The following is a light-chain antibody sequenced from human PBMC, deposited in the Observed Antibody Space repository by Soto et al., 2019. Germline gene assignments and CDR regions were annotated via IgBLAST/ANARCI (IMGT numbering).Light chain of an antibody. J-gene: IGLJ3*02. CDR2: EVS. V-gene: IGLV2-14*01. CDR3: SSYTSSSTPLV. CDR1: SSDVGGYNY. Sequence: QSVLTQPASVSGSPGQSITISCTGTSSDVGGYNYVSWYQQHPGKAPKLMIYEVSNRPSGVSNRFSGSKSGNTASLTISGLQADDAADYYCSSYTSSSTPLVFGGGTKLTVL.